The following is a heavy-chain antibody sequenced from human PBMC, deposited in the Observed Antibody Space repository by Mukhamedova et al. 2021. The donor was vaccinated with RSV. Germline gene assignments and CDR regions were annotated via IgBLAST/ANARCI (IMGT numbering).Heavy chain of an antibody. Sequence: EYMGGIIPILGIANYAQKFQGRVTITADKSTSTAYMELSSLRSEDTAVYYCARVSTSLLFYYWGQGTLVTVSS. J-gene: IGHJ4*02. CDR3: ARVSTSLLFYY. CDR2: IIPILGIA. D-gene: IGHD2-2*01. V-gene: IGHV1-69*10.